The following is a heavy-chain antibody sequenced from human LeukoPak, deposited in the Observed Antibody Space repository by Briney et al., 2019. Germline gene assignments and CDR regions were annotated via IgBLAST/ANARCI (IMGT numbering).Heavy chain of an antibody. CDR3: ARDCSSTSCYNDY. V-gene: IGHV4-34*01. Sequence: PSETLSLTCAVYGGSFSGYYWSWIRQPQGKGLEWIGEINHSGSTNYNPYLKRRVTISVETSKNKFSLKLSSVTAADTAVYYCARDCSSTSCYNDYWGQGTLVTVSS. J-gene: IGHJ4*02. CDR2: INHSGST. D-gene: IGHD2-2*02. CDR1: GGSFSGYY.